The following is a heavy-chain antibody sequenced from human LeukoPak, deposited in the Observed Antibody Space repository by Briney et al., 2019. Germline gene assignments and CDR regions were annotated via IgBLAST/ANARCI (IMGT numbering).Heavy chain of an antibody. CDR3: VKDPYNWNVFEN. V-gene: IGHV3-30*02. Sequence: GGSLRLSCAASGFQFSAHSMHWVRQTPGKGLEWVAVIRHDMSSQFYQDSVVGRFTISRDNSRNTLYLQMNSPRIEDTGVYYCVKDPYNWNVFENWGLGTLVTVSS. D-gene: IGHD1-20*01. J-gene: IGHJ4*02. CDR1: GFQFSAHS. CDR2: IRHDMSSQ.